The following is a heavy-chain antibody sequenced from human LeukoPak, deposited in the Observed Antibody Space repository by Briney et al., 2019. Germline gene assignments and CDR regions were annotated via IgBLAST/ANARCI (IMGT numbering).Heavy chain of an antibody. V-gene: IGHV1-2*02. CDR1: GYSFTGYY. D-gene: IGHD2-2*01. CDR2: INPDSGAT. Sequence: ASVKVSCKASGYSFTGYYMLWVRQAPGQGLEWMGWINPDSGATKYAQKFQGRVTMTRDTSSRTAYMELSRLRSDDTAVYYCARHHRFCRSTSCEITGVDYWGQGTLVTVSS. J-gene: IGHJ4*02. CDR3: ARHHRFCRSTSCEITGVDY.